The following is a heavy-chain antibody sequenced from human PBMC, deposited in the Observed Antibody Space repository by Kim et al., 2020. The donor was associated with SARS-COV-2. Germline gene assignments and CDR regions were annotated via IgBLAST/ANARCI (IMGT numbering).Heavy chain of an antibody. D-gene: IGHD3-3*01. J-gene: IGHJ6*02. V-gene: IGHV1-2*02. Sequence: ASVKVSCKASGYSFTAFYIYWVRQAPGQGLEWLGWINPNSGGTKFAQKFQGRVTMTRDTSISTAFLELSSLRSDDTAVYHCAREGAHGFWSGSGWRYYGLDVWGLGTTVTVSS. CDR3: AREGAHGFWSGSGWRYYGLDV. CDR2: INPNSGGT. CDR1: GYSFTAFY.